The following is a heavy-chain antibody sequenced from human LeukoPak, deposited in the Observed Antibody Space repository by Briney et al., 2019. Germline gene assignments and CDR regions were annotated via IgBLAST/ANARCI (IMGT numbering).Heavy chain of an antibody. V-gene: IGHV3-21*01. CDR2: ISSSSGYI. J-gene: IGHJ4*02. CDR3: ARAVGYKGFVDY. Sequence: GGSLRLSCAASGFTFSSYNMNWVRQAPGKGLEWASSISSSSGYIYYADSVMGRFTISRDNAKNSLYLQMNSLRAEDTAVYYCARAVGYKGFVDYWGQGTLVTVSS. CDR1: GFTFSSYN. D-gene: IGHD5-24*01.